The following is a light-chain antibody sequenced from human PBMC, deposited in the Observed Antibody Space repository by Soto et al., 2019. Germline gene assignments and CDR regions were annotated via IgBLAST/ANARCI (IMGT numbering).Light chain of an antibody. CDR3: SSYTSSSTLV. CDR2: EVS. J-gene: IGLJ1*01. Sequence: QSALTQPASVSGSPGQSITISGTETSSDVGGYNYVSWYQHHPGKAPKLMIYEVSNRPSGVSNRFSGSKSGNTDYLTFSGLQAEDEADYYCSSYTSSSTLVFGTGTKVTV. V-gene: IGLV2-14*01. CDR1: SSDVGGYNY.